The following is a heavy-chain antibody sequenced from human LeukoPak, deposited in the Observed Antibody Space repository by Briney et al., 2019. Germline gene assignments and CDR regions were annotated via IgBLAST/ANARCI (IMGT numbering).Heavy chain of an antibody. D-gene: IGHD5-18*01. J-gene: IGHJ6*03. V-gene: IGHV1-18*01. CDR2: ISAYNGNT. CDR1: GYTFTSYG. CDR3: ARDGYSYGNYYYYMDV. Sequence: ASVKVSCKASGYTFTSYGISWVRQAPGQGLEWIGWISAYNGNTNYAQKLQGRVTMTTDTSTSTAHMELRSLRSEDTAVYYCARDGYSYGNYYYYMDVWGKGTTVTISS.